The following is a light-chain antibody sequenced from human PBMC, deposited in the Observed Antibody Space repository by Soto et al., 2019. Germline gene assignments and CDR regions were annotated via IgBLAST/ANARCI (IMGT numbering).Light chain of an antibody. CDR1: XSDIGAYDY. CDR2: EVN. CDR3: AAWDDSLNGVV. Sequence: QSALTQPASLSGSPGQSIXXSCTGTXSDIGAYDYVSWFQQHPGKAPKLMISEVNNRPSGVSNRFSGSKSGNTAYLTISGLQVEDEADYYCAAWDDSLNGVVFGGGTKVTVL. V-gene: IGLV2-14*01. J-gene: IGLJ2*01.